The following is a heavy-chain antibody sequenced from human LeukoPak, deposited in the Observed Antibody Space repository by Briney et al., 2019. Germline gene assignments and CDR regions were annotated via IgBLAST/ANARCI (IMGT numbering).Heavy chain of an antibody. V-gene: IGHV3-21*01. CDR1: GFTFSSYT. J-gene: IGHJ3*02. CDR3: ARDAVSSAWAFDI. Sequence: PGGSLRLSCAASGFTFSSYTMNWVRQAPGKGLEWVSSISSTSSYIYYADSVKGRFTISRDNAENPLFLQMNSLRDEDTAVYFCARDAVSSAWAFDIWGQGTMVTVSS. D-gene: IGHD6-6*01. CDR2: ISSTSSYI.